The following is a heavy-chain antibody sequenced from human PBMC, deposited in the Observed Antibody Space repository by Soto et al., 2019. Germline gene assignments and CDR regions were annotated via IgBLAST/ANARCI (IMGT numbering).Heavy chain of an antibody. V-gene: IGHV3-30-3*01. CDR3: AGGRDYYGSGAIDP. CDR2: ISYDGSNK. J-gene: IGHJ5*02. D-gene: IGHD3-10*01. Sequence: GGSLRLSCAASGFTFSSYAMHWVRQAPGKGLEWVAVISYDGSNKYYADSVKGRFTISRDNSKNTLYLQMNSLRAEDTAVYYCAGGRDYYGSGAIDPWGQGTLVTVSS. CDR1: GFTFSSYA.